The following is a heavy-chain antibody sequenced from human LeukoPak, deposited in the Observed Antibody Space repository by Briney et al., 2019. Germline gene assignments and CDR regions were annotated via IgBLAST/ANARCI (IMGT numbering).Heavy chain of an antibody. CDR2: IYTSGST. D-gene: IGHD4-17*01. Sequence: SETLSLTCTVSGGSISSGSYYWSWIRQPAGKGLEWIGRIYTSGSTNYNPSLKSRVTISVDTSKNQFSLKLSSVTAADTAVYYCARDRFDYGDYYYYMDVWGKGTTVTVSS. CDR1: GGSISSGSYY. J-gene: IGHJ6*03. CDR3: ARDRFDYGDYYYYMDV. V-gene: IGHV4-61*02.